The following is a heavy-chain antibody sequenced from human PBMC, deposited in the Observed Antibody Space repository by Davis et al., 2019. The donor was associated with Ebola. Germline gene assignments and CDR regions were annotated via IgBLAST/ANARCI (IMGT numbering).Heavy chain of an antibody. CDR2: IWFDGRNA. D-gene: IGHD5-18*01. V-gene: IGHV3-30*04. CDR3: ARSAKQLCLDY. CDR1: VITFSSYA. Sequence: GGSLRLSCADSVITFSSYAMTWVRQTPGKGLQWVAFIWFDGRNAHYIDSVKGRFTISRDNSKNTLYLQMNSLRAEDTAVYYCARSAKQLCLDYWGQGTLVTVSS. J-gene: IGHJ4*02.